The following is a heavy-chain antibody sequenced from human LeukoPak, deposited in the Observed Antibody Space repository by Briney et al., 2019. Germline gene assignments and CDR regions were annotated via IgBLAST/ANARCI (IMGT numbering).Heavy chain of an antibody. Sequence: GGSLRLSCAASGFTFSSYSMIWVGQAPGKGLEWVSYISSASNTIYYADSVKGRFTISRDNAKNSLYLQMNSLSAEDTAMYYCARDGWFGDYNWFDPWGQGTLVTVSS. CDR3: ARDGWFGDYNWFDP. D-gene: IGHD3-10*01. V-gene: IGHV3-48*01. J-gene: IGHJ5*02. CDR1: GFTFSSYS. CDR2: ISSASNTI.